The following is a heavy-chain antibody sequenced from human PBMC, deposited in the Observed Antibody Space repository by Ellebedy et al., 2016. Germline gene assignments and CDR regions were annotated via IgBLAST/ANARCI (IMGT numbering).Heavy chain of an antibody. J-gene: IGHJ3*02. V-gene: IGHV4-59*02. CDR2: VFHSGTA. D-gene: IGHD1-1*01. Sequence: SETLSLTCNISGGSVSSDYWNWIRRPPGKGLEWIGYVFHSGTAYYNPSLKSRVTMSVDTSKSQFSLRLTSVTAADTAVYYCAKWNGNLNAFDIWGQGTMVTVSS. CDR1: GGSVSSDY. CDR3: AKWNGNLNAFDI.